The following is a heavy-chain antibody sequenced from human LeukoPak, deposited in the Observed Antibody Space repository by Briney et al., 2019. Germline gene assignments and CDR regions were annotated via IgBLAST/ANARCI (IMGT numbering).Heavy chain of an antibody. CDR2: IIPILGIA. CDR1: GGTFSRYA. J-gene: IGHJ4*02. D-gene: IGHD6-19*01. Sequence: WASVKVSCKASGGTFSRYAISWVRQAPGQGLEWMGRIIPILGIANYAQKFQGRVTITADKSTSTAYMELSSLRSEDTAVYYCARQYSSGWYFFDYWGQGTLVTVSS. CDR3: ARQYSSGWYFFDY. V-gene: IGHV1-69*04.